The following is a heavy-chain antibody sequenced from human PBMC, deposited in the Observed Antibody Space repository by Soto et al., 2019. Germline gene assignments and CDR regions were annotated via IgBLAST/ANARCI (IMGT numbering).Heavy chain of an antibody. CDR3: ARDYDILTGYSPNYGMDV. J-gene: IGHJ6*02. Sequence: QEQLVQSGAEVKRPGSSVKVSCKASGGTFSSYAISWVRQAPGQGLEWMGGIIPIFGTANYAQKFQGRVTITADESTSTAYMELSSLRSEDTAVYYCARDYDILTGYSPNYGMDVWGQGTTVTVSS. D-gene: IGHD3-9*01. CDR2: IIPIFGTA. V-gene: IGHV1-69*01. CDR1: GGTFSSYA.